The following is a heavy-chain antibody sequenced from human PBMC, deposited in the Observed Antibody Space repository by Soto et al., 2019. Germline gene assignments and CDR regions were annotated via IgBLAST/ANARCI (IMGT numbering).Heavy chain of an antibody. CDR1: GGSISSYY. Sequence: NPSETLSLTCTVSGGSISSYYWSWIRQPPGKGLEWIGYIYYSGSTNYNPSLKSRVTISVDTSKNQFSLKLSSVTAADMAVYYCAREAVAGPTYYFDYWGQGTLVTVSS. J-gene: IGHJ4*02. D-gene: IGHD6-19*01. CDR2: IYYSGST. CDR3: AREAVAGPTYYFDY. V-gene: IGHV4-59*01.